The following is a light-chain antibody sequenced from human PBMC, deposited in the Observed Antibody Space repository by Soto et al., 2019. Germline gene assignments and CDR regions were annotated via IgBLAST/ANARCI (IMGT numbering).Light chain of an antibody. J-gene: IGLJ1*01. CDR1: KLGDAY. Sequence: SYELTQPPSVSVSPGQTASVTCSGDKLGDAYACWYQQKPGQSPVLVIYQDSKRPSGIPDRFSGSNSGNTATLTISGTQAMDEADYYCQAWDGSTRVFGTGTKLTVL. CDR3: QAWDGSTRV. CDR2: QDS. V-gene: IGLV3-1*01.